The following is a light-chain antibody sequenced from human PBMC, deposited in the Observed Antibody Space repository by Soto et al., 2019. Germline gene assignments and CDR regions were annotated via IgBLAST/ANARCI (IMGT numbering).Light chain of an antibody. CDR3: SSYTRSSTEV. CDR2: EVR. J-gene: IGLJ1*01. CDR1: SSDVGGYDY. Sequence: SVLTQPASVSGSPGQSITISCTGSSSDVGGYDYVSWYQQHPGKVPKLMIYEVRNRPSGVSNRFSGSKSGNTASLTISGLQAEDEADYYCSSYTRSSTEVFGTGIKVTVL. V-gene: IGLV2-14*01.